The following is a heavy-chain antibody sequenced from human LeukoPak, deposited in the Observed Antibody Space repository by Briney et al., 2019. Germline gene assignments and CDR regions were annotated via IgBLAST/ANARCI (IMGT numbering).Heavy chain of an antibody. CDR2: FDPEDGET. Sequence: ASVKVSCKVSGYTLTELSMHWVRQAPGKGLEWMGGFDPEDGETIYAQKFQGRVTMTRDTSTSTIYMELSSLRSEDTAVYYCARGLKGDSGWHRFDYWGQGTLVTVSS. D-gene: IGHD6-19*01. J-gene: IGHJ4*02. CDR1: GYTLTELS. CDR3: ARGLKGDSGWHRFDY. V-gene: IGHV1-24*01.